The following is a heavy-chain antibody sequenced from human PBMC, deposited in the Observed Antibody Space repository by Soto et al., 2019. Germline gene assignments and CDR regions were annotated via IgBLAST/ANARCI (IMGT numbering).Heavy chain of an antibody. Sequence: QVQLVESGGGVVQPGRSLRLSCAASGFTFSSYGMHWVRQAPGKGLEWVAVIWYDGSNKYYADSVKGRFTISRDNSKNTLYLQMNSLRAEDPAGYYCASSGDYGDVYSVDYWGQGTLVTVSS. D-gene: IGHD4-17*01. J-gene: IGHJ4*02. CDR1: GFTFSSYG. V-gene: IGHV3-33*01. CDR3: ASSGDYGDVYSVDY. CDR2: IWYDGSNK.